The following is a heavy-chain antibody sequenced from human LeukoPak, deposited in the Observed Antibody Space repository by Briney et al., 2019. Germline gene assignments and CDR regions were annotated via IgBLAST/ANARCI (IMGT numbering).Heavy chain of an antibody. D-gene: IGHD5-24*01. V-gene: IGHV3-21*01. CDR3: ARETGRWLQTDAFDI. J-gene: IGHJ3*02. Sequence: GGSLRLSCAASGFTFDDYAMHWVRQAPGKGLEWVSSISSSSSYIYYADSVKGRFTISRDNAKNSLYLQMNSLRAEDTAVYYCARETGRWLQTDAFDIWGQGTMVTVSS. CDR2: ISSSSSYI. CDR1: GFTFDDYA.